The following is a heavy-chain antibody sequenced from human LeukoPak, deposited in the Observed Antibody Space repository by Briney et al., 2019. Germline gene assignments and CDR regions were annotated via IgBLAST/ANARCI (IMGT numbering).Heavy chain of an antibody. CDR1: GFTFSSYS. V-gene: IGHV3-21*01. CDR3: ARSGIKMVRGVIIKSPYHMDV. Sequence: GGSLRLSCAASGFTFSSYSMNWVRQAPGKGLEWVSSISSSSSYIYYADSVKGRFTISRDDAKNSLSLQMNSLRDEDTAVYYCARSGIKMVRGVIIKSPYHMDVWGKGTTVTVSS. J-gene: IGHJ6*03. D-gene: IGHD3-10*01. CDR2: ISSSSSYI.